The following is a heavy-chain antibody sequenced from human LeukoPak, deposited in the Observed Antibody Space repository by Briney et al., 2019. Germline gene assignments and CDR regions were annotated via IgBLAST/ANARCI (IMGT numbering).Heavy chain of an antibody. Sequence: GASLKISCKGSGSSLTNYWIGWVRQMPGKGLEWMGIIYPGDSDTRYSPSFQGQVTISADKSISTAYLQWSSLKASDTAMYYCARHLGSYPLDYWGQGTLVTVSS. D-gene: IGHD1-26*01. V-gene: IGHV5-51*01. CDR1: GSSLTNYW. J-gene: IGHJ4*02. CDR2: IYPGDSDT. CDR3: ARHLGSYPLDY.